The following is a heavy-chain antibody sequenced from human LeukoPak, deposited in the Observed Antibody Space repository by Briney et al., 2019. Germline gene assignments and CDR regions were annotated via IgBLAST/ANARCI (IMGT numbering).Heavy chain of an antibody. Sequence: GGSLRLSCAVSRFPFDDYAMHWVRQPPGKGVEWVSGISWNSGSIGYADSVKGRFTISRDNAKNSLYLQMNSLRTEDTALYYCAKECGGDCYVFDYWGQGSLVTVSS. CDR1: RFPFDDYA. CDR2: ISWNSGSI. D-gene: IGHD2-21*02. V-gene: IGHV3-9*01. CDR3: AKECGGDCYVFDY. J-gene: IGHJ4*02.